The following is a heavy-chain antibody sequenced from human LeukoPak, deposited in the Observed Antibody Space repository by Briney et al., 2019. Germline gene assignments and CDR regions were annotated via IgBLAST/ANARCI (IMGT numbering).Heavy chain of an antibody. V-gene: IGHV4-34*01. Sequence: PSETLSLTCAVYGGFFSGYYWSWIRQPPGKGLEWIGEINHSGSTNYNPSLKSRVTISVDTSKNQFSLKLSSVTAADTAVYYCARGGIYSNYFDYWGQGTLVTVSS. CDR1: GGFFSGYY. J-gene: IGHJ4*02. CDR3: ARGGIYSNYFDY. CDR2: INHSGST. D-gene: IGHD4-11*01.